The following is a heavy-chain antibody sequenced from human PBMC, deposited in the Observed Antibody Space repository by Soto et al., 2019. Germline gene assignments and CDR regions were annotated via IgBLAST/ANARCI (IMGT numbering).Heavy chain of an antibody. V-gene: IGHV1-2*04. Sequence: QVQLVQSGAEVKKPGASVKVSCKASGYTFTGYYMHWVRQAPGQGLEWMGWINPNSGGTNYAQKFQGWVTMTRDTSISTAYMELSRLRSDDTAVFYCALTNYGSGGWFDPWGQGTLVTVSS. CDR2: INPNSGGT. CDR3: ALTNYGSGGWFDP. J-gene: IGHJ5*02. CDR1: GYTFTGYY. D-gene: IGHD3-10*01.